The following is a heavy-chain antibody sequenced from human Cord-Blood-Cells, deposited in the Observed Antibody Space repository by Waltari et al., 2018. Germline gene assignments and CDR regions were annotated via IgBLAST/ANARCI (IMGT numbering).Heavy chain of an antibody. J-gene: IGHJ4*02. CDR3: ARGDRSGVTGRRYFDY. Sequence: QVQLVQSGAEVKKPGSSVKVSCKASGGTFSSYAISWVRQAPGQGLEWMGRIIPILGIANYAQKFQGRVTITADKSTSTAYMELSSLRSEDTAVYYCARGDRSGVTGRRYFDYWGQGTLVTVSS. D-gene: IGHD3-10*01. CDR1: GGTFSSYA. V-gene: IGHV1-69*09. CDR2: IIPILGIA.